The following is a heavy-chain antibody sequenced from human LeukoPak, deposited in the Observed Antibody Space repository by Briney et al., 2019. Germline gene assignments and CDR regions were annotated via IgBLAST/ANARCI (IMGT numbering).Heavy chain of an antibody. CDR2: IIPIFGTA. CDR3: ARNNYDFWSGYPSNYYYMDV. CDR1: GGTFSSYA. J-gene: IGHJ6*03. Sequence: PVKVSCKASGGTFSSYAISWVRQAPGQGLEWTGGIIPIFGTANYAQKFQGRVTITADESTSTAYMELSSLRSEDTAVYYCARNNYDFWSGYPSNYYYMDVWGKGTTVTVSS. V-gene: IGHV1-69*13. D-gene: IGHD3-3*01.